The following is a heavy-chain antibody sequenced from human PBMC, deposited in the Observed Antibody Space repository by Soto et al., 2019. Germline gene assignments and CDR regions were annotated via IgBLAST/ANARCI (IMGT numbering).Heavy chain of an antibody. CDR1: GGSISSGGYY. CDR3: ARQGPNGPVDY. D-gene: IGHD7-27*01. CDR2: IYYSGST. Sequence: SETLSLTCTVSGGSISSGGYYWSWIRQHPGKGLEWIGYIYYSGSTYYNPSLKSRVTISVDTSKNQFSLKLSSVTAADTAVYYCARQGPNGPVDYWGQGTLVTVSS. J-gene: IGHJ4*02. V-gene: IGHV4-31*03.